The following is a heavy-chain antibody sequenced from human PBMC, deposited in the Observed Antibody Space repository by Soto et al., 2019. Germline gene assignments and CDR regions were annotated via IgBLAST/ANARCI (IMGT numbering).Heavy chain of an antibody. CDR2: IIPILGIA. V-gene: IGHV1-69*02. J-gene: IGHJ3*02. D-gene: IGHD4-17*01. CDR1: GGTFSSYT. CDR3: ARVGLRSFFDI. Sequence: SVKVSCKASGGTFSSYTISWVRQAPGQGLEWMGRIIPILGIANYAQKFQGRVTITADKSTSTAYMELSSLRSEDTAVYYCARVGLRSFFDIWGQGTMVTVSS.